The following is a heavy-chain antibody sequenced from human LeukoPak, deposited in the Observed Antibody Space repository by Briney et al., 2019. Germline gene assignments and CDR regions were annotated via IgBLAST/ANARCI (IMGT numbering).Heavy chain of an antibody. J-gene: IGHJ4*02. CDR1: GYTFTDYA. Sequence: GASVKVSCKASGYTFTDYAMSWVRQAPGQGLESMGWINTGTGNPTYAQDFTGRFVFSLDTSVTTTYLQISGLKAEDTAVYYCARAYQRLGGLSFPDYWGQGTLVTVSS. V-gene: IGHV7-4-1*02. D-gene: IGHD3-16*02. CDR2: INTGTGNP. CDR3: ARAYQRLGGLSFPDY.